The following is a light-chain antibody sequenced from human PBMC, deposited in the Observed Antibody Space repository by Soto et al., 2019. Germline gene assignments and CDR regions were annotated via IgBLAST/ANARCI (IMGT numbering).Light chain of an antibody. J-gene: IGKJ1*01. Sequence: EMVMTQSPDTLSVSPGERATLSCRASQSVGSNLAWYQQKPGQAPRLLIYDTSTRATGIPVRFSGSGFGTEFTLTISSLQSEDFAVYFCQQYNNWPRTFGQGTKVEIK. CDR1: QSVGSN. CDR3: QQYNNWPRT. CDR2: DTS. V-gene: IGKV3D-15*01.